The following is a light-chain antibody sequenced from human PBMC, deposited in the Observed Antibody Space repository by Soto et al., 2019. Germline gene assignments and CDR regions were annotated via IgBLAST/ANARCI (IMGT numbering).Light chain of an antibody. CDR2: GNI. J-gene: IGLJ1*01. V-gene: IGLV1-40*01. CDR1: SSNIGAGYD. Sequence: QSVLTQPPSVSGAPGQRVTISCTGSSSNIGAGYDVHWYQQLPGTAPKLLIYGNINRPSGVPDRFSGSQSGTSASLAITGLQAEDETDYYCPSYDNSLIYVFGTGTKLTVL. CDR3: PSYDNSLIYV.